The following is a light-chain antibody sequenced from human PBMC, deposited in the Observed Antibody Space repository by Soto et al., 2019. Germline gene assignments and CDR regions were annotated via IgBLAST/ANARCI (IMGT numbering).Light chain of an antibody. V-gene: IGKV1-39*01. J-gene: IGKJ1*01. CDR2: DSS. Sequence: DIQLTQSPSSLSASVGDRITITCRASQSISTYLNWYQQKPGEAPTLLVYDSSTLQSGVPSRFSGSGFGAEFTLTVSSLQPEDFATYYCQQSYSNPTWTCXQGTKVDIK. CDR3: QQSYSNPTWT. CDR1: QSISTY.